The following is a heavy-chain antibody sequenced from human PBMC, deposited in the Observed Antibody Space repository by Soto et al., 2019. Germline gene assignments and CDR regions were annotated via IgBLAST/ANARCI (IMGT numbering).Heavy chain of an antibody. CDR1: SYTFTSYG. CDR3: ARAPHDYYHSSGYSQGLDY. Sequence: GASVKVSCKASSYTFTSYGISCVRQAPGQGLEWMGWISAYNGNTNYAQKLQGRVTMTTDTSTSTAYMELRSLRSDDTAVYYCARAPHDYYHSSGYSQGLDYWGQGTLVTVSS. CDR2: ISAYNGNT. D-gene: IGHD3-22*01. V-gene: IGHV1-18*04. J-gene: IGHJ4*02.